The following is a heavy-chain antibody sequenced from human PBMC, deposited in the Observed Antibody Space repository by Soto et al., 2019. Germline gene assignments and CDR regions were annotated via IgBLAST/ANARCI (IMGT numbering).Heavy chain of an antibody. J-gene: IGHJ6*02. CDR2: IYYSGST. CDR3: ARGYYYDSSGYYYYYYGMDV. V-gene: IGHV4-59*01. D-gene: IGHD3-22*01. Sequence: ETLSLTCTVSGGSISSYYWSWIRQPPGKGLEWIGYIYYSGSTNYNPSLKSRVTISVDTSKNQFSLKLSSVTAADTAVYYCARGYYYDSSGYYYYYYGMDVWGQGTTVTVSS. CDR1: GGSISSYY.